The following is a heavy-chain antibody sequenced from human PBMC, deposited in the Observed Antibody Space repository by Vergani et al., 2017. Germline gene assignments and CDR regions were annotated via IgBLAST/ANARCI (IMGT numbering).Heavy chain of an antibody. J-gene: IGHJ4*02. CDR3: ARKKYYDSKDYYHVGPFDY. D-gene: IGHD3-22*01. CDR2: ISGRSNYT. V-gene: IGHV3-21*06. CDR1: GFSFSTYS. Sequence: EVQLQESGGGLVKPGGSLRVSCAASGFSFSTYSINWVRQAPGKGLEWVSSISGRSNYTYYADSLKGRFTISRDKSKNSVYLQMNSLRAEDTAIYYCARKKYYDSKDYYHVGPFDYLGQGTLVTVSS.